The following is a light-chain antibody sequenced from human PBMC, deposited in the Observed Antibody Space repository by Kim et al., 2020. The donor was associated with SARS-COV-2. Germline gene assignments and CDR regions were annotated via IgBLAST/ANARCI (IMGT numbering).Light chain of an antibody. CDR3: QHYNHWPRWT. Sequence: EIVMTQSPATLSVSPGERATISCRASQSVSSNLAWYQQKPGQPPRLLIYGASTRATGIPARFSGSGSGTEFTLTISSLQSEDFAVYLCQHYNHWPRWTFGQGTKVDIK. J-gene: IGKJ1*01. CDR1: QSVSSN. CDR2: GAS. V-gene: IGKV3-15*01.